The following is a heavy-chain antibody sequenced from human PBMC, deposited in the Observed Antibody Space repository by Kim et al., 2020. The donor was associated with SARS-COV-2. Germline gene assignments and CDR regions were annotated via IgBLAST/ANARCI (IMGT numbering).Heavy chain of an antibody. V-gene: IGHV3-21*01. D-gene: IGHD3-22*01. Sequence: GGSLRLSCAASGFTFSSYSMNWVRQAPGKGLEWVSSISSSRSYIYYADSVKGRFTISRDNAKNSLYLQMNSLRAEDTAVYYCARGLLAMMVVVMCAFDIWGQGTIVPVSS. CDR1: GFTFSSYS. CDR2: ISSSRSYI. J-gene: IGHJ3*02. CDR3: ARGLLAMMVVVMCAFDI.